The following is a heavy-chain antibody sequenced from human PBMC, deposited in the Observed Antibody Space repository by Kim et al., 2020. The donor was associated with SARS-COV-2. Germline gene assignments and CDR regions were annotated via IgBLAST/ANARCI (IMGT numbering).Heavy chain of an antibody. CDR1: GGSISSGGYY. CDR3: ARGRYYYDSSGYYYEYYYYGMDV. D-gene: IGHD3-22*01. J-gene: IGHJ6*02. V-gene: IGHV4-31*03. CDR2: IYYSGST. Sequence: SETLSLTCTVSGGSISSGGYYWSWIRQHPGKGLEWIGYIYYSGSTYYNPSLKSRVTISVDTSKNQFSLKLSSVTAADTAVYYCARGRYYYDSSGYYYEYYYYGMDVWGQGTTVTVSS.